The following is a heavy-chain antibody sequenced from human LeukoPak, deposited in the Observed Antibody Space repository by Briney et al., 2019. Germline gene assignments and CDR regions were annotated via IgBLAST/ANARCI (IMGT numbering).Heavy chain of an antibody. CDR2: ITGSGGNT. Sequence: GGSLRLSCAASGFIFSSYSMSWVRQAPGKGLEWVSVITGSGGNTYYADSVKGRFTISKDNSKNTVYLQLSSLRVDDTAVYYCAKAASSSWPSYYYGMDVWGQGTTVTVSS. J-gene: IGHJ6*02. CDR3: AKAASSSWPSYYYGMDV. CDR1: GFIFSSYS. D-gene: IGHD6-13*01. V-gene: IGHV3-23*01.